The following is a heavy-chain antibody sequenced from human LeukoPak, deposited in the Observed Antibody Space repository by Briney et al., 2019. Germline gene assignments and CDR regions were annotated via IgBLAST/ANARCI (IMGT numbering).Heavy chain of an antibody. J-gene: IGHJ4*02. CDR1: GGPISNYY. V-gene: IGHV4-59*08. D-gene: IGHD6-13*01. Sequence: SETLSLTCTVSGGPISNYYWSWIRQPPGKGLEWIGYIKYRGRPNYNPPLRSRVTISLDTSKNPFSLKLSSVTAADTSFYYCARKAAGGTSPFHSWGQGTLVTVSS. CDR2: IKYRGRP. CDR3: ARKAAGGTSPFHS.